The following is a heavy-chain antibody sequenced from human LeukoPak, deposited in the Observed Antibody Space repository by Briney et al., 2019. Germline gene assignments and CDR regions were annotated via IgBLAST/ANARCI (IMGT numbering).Heavy chain of an antibody. CDR2: FDPEDGET. V-gene: IGHV1-24*01. J-gene: IGHJ4*02. CDR3: AKDESSMPVAAPPDY. D-gene: IGHD2-15*01. Sequence: ASVKVSCKVSGYTLTELSMHWVRQAPGKGLEWMGGFDPEDGETIYAQKFQGRVTMTEDTSTDTAYMELSSLRSEDTAVYYCAKDESSMPVAAPPDYWGQGTLVTVSS. CDR1: GYTLTELS.